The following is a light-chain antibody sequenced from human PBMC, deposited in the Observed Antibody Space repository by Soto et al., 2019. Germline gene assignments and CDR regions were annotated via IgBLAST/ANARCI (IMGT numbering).Light chain of an antibody. CDR3: QQYDNLPLT. V-gene: IGKV1-33*01. CDR1: QDISTY. Sequence: DIQMTQSPSSLSASAGDRVTLTCQASQDISTYLNWYQQKPGKAPKPLIYDASNLETGVPSRFSGSGSGTDFTFTISSLQPEDIATYYCQQYDNLPLTFGGGTKVDIK. CDR2: DAS. J-gene: IGKJ4*01.